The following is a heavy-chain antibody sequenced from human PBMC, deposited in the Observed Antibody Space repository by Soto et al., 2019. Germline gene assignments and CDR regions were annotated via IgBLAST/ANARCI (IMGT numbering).Heavy chain of an antibody. D-gene: IGHD3-16*01. V-gene: IGHV3-30*03. CDR1: GVTFKDYG. J-gene: IGHJ2*01. CDR3: ARDGWGSNWYFDL. Sequence: SLRLSGGAPGVTFKDYGMHWVRRAPGKGLEWVAVISYDGKQTYYADSVKGRFTISKDKSKRTLFLQMNSLRVDDTAVYYCARDGWGSNWYFDLWGRGTLVTVSS. CDR2: ISYDGKQT.